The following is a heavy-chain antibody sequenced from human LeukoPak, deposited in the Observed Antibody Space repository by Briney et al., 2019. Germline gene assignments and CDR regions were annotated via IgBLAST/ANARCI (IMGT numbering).Heavy chain of an antibody. CDR3: VRDLIRYDY. V-gene: IGHV3-30*03. CDR1: GFTFSSYG. J-gene: IGHJ4*02. Sequence: GGSLRLSCAASGFTFSSYGMHWVRQAPGKGLEWVAVISYDGSNKYYADSVKGRFTISRDNSKNTLYLQMNSLRAEDTAVYYCVRDLIRYDYWGQGTLVTVSS. D-gene: IGHD3-16*01. CDR2: ISYDGSNK.